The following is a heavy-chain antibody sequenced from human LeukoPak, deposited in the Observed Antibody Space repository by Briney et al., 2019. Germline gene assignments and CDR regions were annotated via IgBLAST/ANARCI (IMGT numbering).Heavy chain of an antibody. D-gene: IGHD3-10*01. CDR1: GGSISSYY. CDR3: ARGGLWFGELSGEDYYYGMDV. V-gene: IGHV4-59*01. J-gene: IGHJ6*02. Sequence: SETLSLTCTVSGGSISSYYWSWIRQPPGKGLEWIGYIYHSGSTNYNPSLKSRVTISVDTSKNQFSLKLSSVTAADTAVYYCARGGLWFGELSGEDYYYGMDVWGQGTTVTVSS. CDR2: IYHSGST.